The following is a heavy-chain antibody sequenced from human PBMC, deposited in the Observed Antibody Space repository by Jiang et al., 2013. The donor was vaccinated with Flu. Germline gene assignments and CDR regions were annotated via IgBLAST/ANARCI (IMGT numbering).Heavy chain of an antibody. D-gene: IGHD3-22*01. Sequence: GGALVQPGRSLRLSCTASGFTFGDYAMSWVRQAPGKGLEWVGFIRNKAYGGTTEYAASVKGRFTISRDDSKSIAYLQMNSLKTXDTAVYYCTRDGHYYDSSGYSGYWGQGTLVTVSS. CDR1: GFTFGDYA. CDR3: TRDGHYYDSSGYSGY. J-gene: IGHJ4*02. V-gene: IGHV3-49*04. CDR2: IRNKAYGGTT.